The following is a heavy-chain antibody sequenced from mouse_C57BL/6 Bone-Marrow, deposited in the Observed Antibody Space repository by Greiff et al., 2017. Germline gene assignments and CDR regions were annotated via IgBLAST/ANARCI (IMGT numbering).Heavy chain of an antibody. CDR3: SRDEYDGPSYAMDY. CDR2: IHPSDSDT. Sequence: QVQLQQPGAELVKPGASVKVSCKASGYTFTSYWMHWVKQRPGQGLEWIGRIHPSDSDTNYNQKFKGKATLTVDKSSSTAYMQLSSLTAEDSAVYYGSRDEYDGPSYAMDYWGQGTSVTVSS. CDR1: GYTFTSYW. D-gene: IGHD2-4*01. J-gene: IGHJ4*01. V-gene: IGHV1-74*01.